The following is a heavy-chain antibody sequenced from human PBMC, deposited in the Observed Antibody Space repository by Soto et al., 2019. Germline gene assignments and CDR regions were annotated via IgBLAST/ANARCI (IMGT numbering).Heavy chain of an antibody. V-gene: IGHV4-59*01. CDR1: GGSISSYY. D-gene: IGHD6-19*01. CDR3: ARAGSIAVAGNFDY. Sequence: SDTLSLTCTVSGGSISSYYWSWIRQPPGKGLEWIGYIYYSGSTNYNPSLKSRVTISVDTSKNQFSLKLSSVTAADTAVYYCARAGSIAVAGNFDYWGQGTLVTVSS. J-gene: IGHJ4*02. CDR2: IYYSGST.